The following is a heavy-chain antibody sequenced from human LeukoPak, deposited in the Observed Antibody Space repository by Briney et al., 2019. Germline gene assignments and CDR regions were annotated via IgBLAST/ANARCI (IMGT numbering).Heavy chain of an antibody. CDR2: IFYSGST. CDR3: ARGAGITSFPRFDH. D-gene: IGHD3-10*01. V-gene: IGHV4-31*03. Sequence: SHTLSLTCTLSGCSLSSGTYYWSWIRQLPGKGLEWIGYIFYSGSTYYNPSLKSRVTISVDTSLTQFSLALTSVTAADTAVYYCARGAGITSFPRFDHRGPGTLGTVSS. CDR1: GCSLSSGTYY. J-gene: IGHJ4*02.